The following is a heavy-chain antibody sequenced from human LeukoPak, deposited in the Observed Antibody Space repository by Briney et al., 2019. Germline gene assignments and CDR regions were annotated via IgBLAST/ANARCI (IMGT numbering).Heavy chain of an antibody. CDR1: GYSFTSHW. V-gene: IGHV5-51*01. CDR2: IYPHDSDT. Sequence: GESLKISCKGSGYSFTSHWIGWVRQMPGKGLEWMGIIYPHDSDTRYSPSFQGQVTISADKSISTAYLQWSSLQASDTAMYYCARRHCSGGTCYFFDSWGQGTLVTVSS. CDR3: ARRHCSGGTCYFFDS. D-gene: IGHD2-15*01. J-gene: IGHJ4*02.